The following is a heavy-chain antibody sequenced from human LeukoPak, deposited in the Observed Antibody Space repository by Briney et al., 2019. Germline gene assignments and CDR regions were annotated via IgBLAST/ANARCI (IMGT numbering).Heavy chain of an antibody. J-gene: IGHJ4*02. V-gene: IGHV3-74*01. CDR3: TRGGVDY. CDR2: INSDGSTT. D-gene: IGHD3-10*01. Sequence: GGSLRLSCAASGFTFSSYWMHWVRQTPGKGLVWVSRINSDGSTTTYADSVKGRFTISRDNAKNTLYLQMNSLRDEDTAVYYCTRGGVDYWGQGTLVTVSS. CDR1: GFTFSSYW.